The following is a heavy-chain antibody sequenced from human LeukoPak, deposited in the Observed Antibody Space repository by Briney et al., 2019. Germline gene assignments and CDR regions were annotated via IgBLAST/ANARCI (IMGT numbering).Heavy chain of an antibody. CDR3: ARLWSTSCRGGSCPHQPNY. V-gene: IGHV4-4*02. D-gene: IGHD2-15*01. CDR1: GGSISSSNW. CDR2: IYHSGSA. J-gene: IGHJ4*02. Sequence: SETLSLTCAVSGGSISSSNWWSWVRPSPGKGLEWIGEIYHSGSANYNPSLDSRITISVDKSKNQLSLKLSSVTAADTAFYYCARLWSTSCRGGSCPHQPNYWGQGTLVTVSS.